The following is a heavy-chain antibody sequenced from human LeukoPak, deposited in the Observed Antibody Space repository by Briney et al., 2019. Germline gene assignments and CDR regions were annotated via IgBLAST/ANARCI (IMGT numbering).Heavy chain of an antibody. CDR3: ASPGYSYGISFDY. D-gene: IGHD5-18*01. V-gene: IGHV4-39*01. CDR2: IYYSGST. Sequence: PSETLSLTCTVSGGSISSSSYYWGWIRQPPGKGLEWIGSIYYSGSTYYNPSLKSRVTISVDTSKNQFSLKLSSVTAADTAVYYCASPGYSYGISFDYWGQGTLVTVSS. CDR1: GGSISSSSYY. J-gene: IGHJ4*02.